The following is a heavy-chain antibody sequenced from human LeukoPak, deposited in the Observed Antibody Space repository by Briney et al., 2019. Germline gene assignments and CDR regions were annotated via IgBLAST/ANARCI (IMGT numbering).Heavy chain of an antibody. CDR2: INHSGST. CDR1: GGSFSGYY. V-gene: IGHV4-34*01. Sequence: PSETLSLTCAVYGGSFSGYYWSWIRQPPGKGLEWIGEINHSGSTNYNPSLKSRVTISLDTSKNQFSLKLSSVTAADTAVYYCTRSLGVVIHGGMDVWGQGTTVTVSS. J-gene: IGHJ6*02. D-gene: IGHD3-3*01. CDR3: TRSLGVVIHGGMDV.